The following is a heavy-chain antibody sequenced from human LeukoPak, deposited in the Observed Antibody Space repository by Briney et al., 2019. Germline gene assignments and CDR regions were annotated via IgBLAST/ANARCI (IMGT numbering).Heavy chain of an antibody. Sequence: SETLSLTCTVSGGSISSYYWSWIRQPPRKGLEWIGYIYYSGNTNYNPSLKSRVTISVDTSKNQFSLKLSSVTAADTAVYYCAREDIVVVPAAGYYYYYGMDVWGQGTTVTVSS. J-gene: IGHJ6*02. CDR3: AREDIVVVPAAGYYYYYGMDV. V-gene: IGHV4-59*01. D-gene: IGHD2-2*01. CDR2: IYYSGNT. CDR1: GGSISSYY.